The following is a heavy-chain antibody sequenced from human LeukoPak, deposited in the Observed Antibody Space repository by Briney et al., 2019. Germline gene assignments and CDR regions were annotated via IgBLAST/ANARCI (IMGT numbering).Heavy chain of an antibody. CDR3: ARDRKEWLRLSSYYYYGIDV. Sequence: SETLSLTCTVSGGSISSYYWSWIRQPPGKGLEWIGYIYFSGSTNYNPSLKSRVTISVDTSKNQFSLKLSSVTAADTAVYYCARDRKEWLRLSSYYYYGIDVWGQGTTVTVSS. V-gene: IGHV4-59*01. CDR2: IYFSGST. D-gene: IGHD5-12*01. CDR1: GGSISSYY. J-gene: IGHJ6*02.